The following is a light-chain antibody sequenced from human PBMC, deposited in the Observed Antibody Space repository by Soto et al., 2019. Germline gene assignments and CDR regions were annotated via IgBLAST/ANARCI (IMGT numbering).Light chain of an antibody. CDR1: QGISTY. Sequence: DIHMTQSPSSLSGSVGDRVSTTFRASQGISTYLGWYQQKPGKAPKLLIYAASSLQTGVPSRFSGSGSGTDFTLTISSLQPEDFGTYYCQQAISFPITFGQGTRLEIK. J-gene: IGKJ5*01. CDR3: QQAISFPIT. V-gene: IGKV1-12*01. CDR2: AAS.